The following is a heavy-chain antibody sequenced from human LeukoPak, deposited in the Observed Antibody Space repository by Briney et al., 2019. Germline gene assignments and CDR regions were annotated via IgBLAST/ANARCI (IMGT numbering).Heavy chain of an antibody. CDR3: AKFYEYCSTTSCTGYFDY. V-gene: IGHV3-23*01. J-gene: IGHJ4*02. Sequence: GGSLRLSCAASGFTFSNHAMTWVRQAPGKGLEWVSGISGSGGTTYYVDSVKGRFTISRDNSKNTLYLQMNSLRAEDTAVYYCAKFYEYCSTTSCTGYFDYWGQGTLVTVSS. CDR1: GFTFSNHA. CDR2: ISGSGGTT. D-gene: IGHD2/OR15-2a*01.